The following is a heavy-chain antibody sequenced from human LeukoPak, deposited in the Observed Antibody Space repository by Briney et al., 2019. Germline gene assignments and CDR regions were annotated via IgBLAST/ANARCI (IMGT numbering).Heavy chain of an antibody. D-gene: IGHD2-2*02. CDR3: ARGQFEPAAITGYYYYYYMDV. CDR2: MNPNSGNT. J-gene: IGHJ6*03. Sequence: ASVKVSCKASGYTFTSYDINWVRQATGQGLEWMGWMNPNSGNTGYAQKFQGRVTMTRNTSISTAYMELSSLRSEDTAVYYCARGQFEPAAITGYYYYYYMDVWGKGTTVTVS. CDR1: GYTFTSYD. V-gene: IGHV1-8*01.